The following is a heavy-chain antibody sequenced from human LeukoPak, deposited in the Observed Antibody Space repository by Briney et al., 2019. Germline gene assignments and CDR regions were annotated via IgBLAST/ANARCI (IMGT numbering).Heavy chain of an antibody. V-gene: IGHV7-4-1*02. J-gene: IGHJ6*03. D-gene: IGHD6-13*01. CDR3: ARSIGAAGYMDV. CDR2: INTNTGNP. CDR1: GYTLISYF. Sequence: ASVKVSLKGFGYTLISYFINWVRQAPGQRVWGMGWINTNTGNPTYAQGFTGRFVFSLDTSVSTAYLQISSLKAEDTAVYYCARSIGAAGYMDVWGKGTTVTVSS.